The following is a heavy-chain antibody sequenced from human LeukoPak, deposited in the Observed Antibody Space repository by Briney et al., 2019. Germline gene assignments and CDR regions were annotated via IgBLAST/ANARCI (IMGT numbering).Heavy chain of an antibody. CDR1: GGAIISYY. J-gene: IGHJ6*03. D-gene: IGHD3-22*01. CDR3: ARLKFYDSTGYSPGYYMDV. Sequence: SETLSLTCSVSGGAIISYYWIWIRQPSGKGPEWIGRINPTGNTDYNPSLKTRVTMSTDLSKKQFSLRLRSVTAADTAVYYCARLKFYDSTGYSPGYYMDVWGKGTAVTVSS. V-gene: IGHV4-4*07. CDR2: INPTGNT.